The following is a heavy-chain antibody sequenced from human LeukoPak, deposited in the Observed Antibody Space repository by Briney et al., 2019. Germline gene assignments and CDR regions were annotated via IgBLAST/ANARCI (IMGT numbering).Heavy chain of an antibody. J-gene: IGHJ4*02. CDR3: ARGEMATTYYFDY. D-gene: IGHD5-24*01. V-gene: IGHV4-31*01. Sequence: SQTLSLTCTVSGGSISSGGYYWSWIRQHPGKGLEWIGYIYYSGSSYYNPSLKSQVTISVDTSKNQFSLKLTSVTAADPAVYYCARGEMATTYYFDYWGQGTLVTVSS. CDR1: GGSISSGGYY. CDR2: IYYSGSS.